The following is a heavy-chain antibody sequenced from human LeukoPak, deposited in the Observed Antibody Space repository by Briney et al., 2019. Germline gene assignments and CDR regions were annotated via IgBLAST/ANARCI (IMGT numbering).Heavy chain of an antibody. CDR3: ARGLDQYGSGSYYNDY. J-gene: IGHJ4*02. CDR2: INHSGST. Sequence: SETLSLTCAVYGGSFSGYYCSWIRQPPGKGLEWIGEINHSGSTNYNPSLKSRVTISVDTSKNQFSPKLSSVTAADTAVYYCARGLDQYGSGSYYNDYWGQGTLVTVSS. CDR1: GGSFSGYY. V-gene: IGHV4-34*01. D-gene: IGHD3-10*01.